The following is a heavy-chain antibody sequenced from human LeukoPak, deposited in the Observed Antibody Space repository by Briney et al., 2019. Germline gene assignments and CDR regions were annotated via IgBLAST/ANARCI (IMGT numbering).Heavy chain of an antibody. Sequence: SETLSLTCTVSGGSITSYYWSWIRQPPGKGLEWIGYIFYSGSTNYNPSLKTRVTISVDTSKKQFSLKLSSVTAADTAVYYCARHNQGSSGYYDYWGRGTLVTVSS. V-gene: IGHV4-59*08. CDR1: GGSITSYY. D-gene: IGHD3-22*01. J-gene: IGHJ4*02. CDR2: IFYSGST. CDR3: ARHNQGSSGYYDY.